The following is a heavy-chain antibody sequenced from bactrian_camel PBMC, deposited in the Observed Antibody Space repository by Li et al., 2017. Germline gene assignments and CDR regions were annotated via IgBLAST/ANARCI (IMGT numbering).Heavy chain of an antibody. J-gene: IGHJ4*01. V-gene: IGHV3-3*01. Sequence: HVQLVESGGGSVQAGGSLKLSCVASDEISSYCMGWFRQAPGKEREIVAIIDGDGMKTHAASVQGRFKISRENANNTLYLQMNCLKPEDTGVYSCAADRWVQTGCGIAYSGYTIWGQGTQVTVS. CDR2: IDGDGMK. CDR1: DEISSYC. D-gene: IGHD3*01. CDR3: AADRWVQTGCGIAYSGYTI.